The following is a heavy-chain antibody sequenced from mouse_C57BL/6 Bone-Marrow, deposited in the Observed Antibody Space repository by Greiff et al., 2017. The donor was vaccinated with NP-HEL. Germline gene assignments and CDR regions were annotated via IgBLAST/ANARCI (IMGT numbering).Heavy chain of an antibody. Sequence: QVHVKQSGAELVKPGASVKISCKASGYAFSSYWMNWVKQRPGKGLEWIGQIYPGDGDTNYNGKFKGKATLTADKSSSTAYMQLSSLTSEDSAVYFCAKYYYGSSPHWYFDVWGTGTTVTVSS. CDR1: GYAFSSYW. V-gene: IGHV1-80*01. CDR3: AKYYYGSSPHWYFDV. CDR2: IYPGDGDT. J-gene: IGHJ1*03. D-gene: IGHD1-1*01.